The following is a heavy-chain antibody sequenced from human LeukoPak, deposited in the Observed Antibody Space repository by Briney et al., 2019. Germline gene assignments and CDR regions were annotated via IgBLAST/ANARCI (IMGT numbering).Heavy chain of an antibody. J-gene: IGHJ6*03. CDR3: ARQLTYYDISGARTYYMDV. V-gene: IGHV4-34*12. D-gene: IGHD3-9*01. CDR2: IIDTGST. CDR1: GESFSGYY. Sequence: SETLSLTCAVYGESFSGYYWTWIRQPPGKGLEWIGEIIDTGSTKYNSSLKSRVTISVDTSKNEFSLNLTSVTAADTAVYYCARQLTYYDISGARTYYMDVWGKGTTVTISS.